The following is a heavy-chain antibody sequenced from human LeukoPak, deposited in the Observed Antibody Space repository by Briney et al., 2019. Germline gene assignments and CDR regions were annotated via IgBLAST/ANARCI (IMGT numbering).Heavy chain of an antibody. V-gene: IGHV3-23*01. D-gene: IGHD3-9*01. CDR2: FGGSGGST. CDR3: AKQGRDWLRDYYYYMDV. Sequence: SGGSLRLSCAASGFTFSSYDMNWVRQAPGKGLEWVSSFGGSGGSTYYADSVKGRFTISRDNSKNTLYLRMNSLRAEDTAVYYCAKQGRDWLRDYYYYMDVWGKGTTVTISS. J-gene: IGHJ6*03. CDR1: GFTFSSYD.